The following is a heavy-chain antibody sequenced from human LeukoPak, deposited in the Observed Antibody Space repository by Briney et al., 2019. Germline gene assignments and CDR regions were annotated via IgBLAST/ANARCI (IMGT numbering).Heavy chain of an antibody. CDR2: ISAYNGNT. Sequence: ASVKVSCKASGYTFTSYGISWVRQAPGQGLEWMGWISAYNGNTNYAQKLQGRVTITADESTSTAYMELSSLRSEDTAVYYCASPELGDAFDIWGQGTMVTVSS. CDR3: ASPELGDAFDI. CDR1: GYTFTSYG. D-gene: IGHD1-14*01. J-gene: IGHJ3*02. V-gene: IGHV1-18*01.